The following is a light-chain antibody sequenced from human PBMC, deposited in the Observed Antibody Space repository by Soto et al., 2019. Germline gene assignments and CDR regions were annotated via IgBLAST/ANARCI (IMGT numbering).Light chain of an antibody. V-gene: IGKV3-11*01. CDR1: QSVSSY. CDR2: DAS. CDR3: QQLNSYPPF. Sequence: EIVLTQSPATLSLSPGERATLSCRASQSVSSYLAWYQQKPGQAPRLLIYDASNRATGIPARFSGSGSGTDFTLTISSLEPEDFATYYCQQLNSYPPFFGPGTKVDIK. J-gene: IGKJ3*01.